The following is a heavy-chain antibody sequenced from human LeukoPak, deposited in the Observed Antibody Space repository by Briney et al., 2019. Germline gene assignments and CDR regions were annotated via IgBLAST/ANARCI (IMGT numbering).Heavy chain of an antibody. CDR1: GYTFTGYY. CDR3: ASLMEELSLDYGMDV. D-gene: IGHD3-16*02. CDR2: INPNSGGT. J-gene: IGHJ6*02. Sequence: ASVKVSCKASGYTFTGYYMHWVRQAPGQGLEWMGRINPNSGGTNYAQKFQGRVTMTRDTSISTAYMELSRLRSDDTAVYYCASLMEELSLDYGMDVWGQGTTVTVSS. V-gene: IGHV1-2*06.